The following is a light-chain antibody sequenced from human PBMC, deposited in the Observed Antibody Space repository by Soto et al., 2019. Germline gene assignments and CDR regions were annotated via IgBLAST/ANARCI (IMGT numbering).Light chain of an antibody. Sequence: QSVLTQPASVSGSPGQSITISCTGTSSDVGGYNYVSWYQQHPGKAPKLMIYDVSNRPSGSSTRFSGSKSGNTASLTISGLKAEGEADYYCSSYTSSSTYVFGTGTKLTVL. CDR2: DVS. CDR1: SSDVGGYNY. CDR3: SSYTSSSTYV. V-gene: IGLV2-14*01. J-gene: IGLJ1*01.